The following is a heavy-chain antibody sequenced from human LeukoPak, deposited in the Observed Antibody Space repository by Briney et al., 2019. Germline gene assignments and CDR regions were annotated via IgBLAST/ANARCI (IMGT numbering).Heavy chain of an antibody. CDR1: GGSISSDY. CDR3: ARGYNWGSPTRNFYYLDV. V-gene: IGHV4-4*07. J-gene: IGHJ6*03. CDR2: IYTSGST. D-gene: IGHD7-27*01. Sequence: SETLSLTCTVSGGSISSDYWSWIRQPAGKGLEWIGRIYTSGSTNYNPSLKSRVTMSVDTSKNQFSLKLRSVTAADTAVYYCARGYNWGSPTRNFYYLDVWGKGTTVTVSS.